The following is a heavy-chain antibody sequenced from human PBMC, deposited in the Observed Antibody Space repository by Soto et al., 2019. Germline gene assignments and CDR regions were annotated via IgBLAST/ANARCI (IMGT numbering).Heavy chain of an antibody. D-gene: IGHD3-22*01. Sequence: VRQAPGKGLEWVAVISYDGSNKYYADSVKGRFTISRDNSKNTLYLQMNSLRAEDTAVYYCARDGDYYDSSGYDMGRDAFDIWGQGTMVTVSS. V-gene: IGHV3-30-3*01. CDR2: ISYDGSNK. CDR3: ARDGDYYDSSGYDMGRDAFDI. J-gene: IGHJ3*02.